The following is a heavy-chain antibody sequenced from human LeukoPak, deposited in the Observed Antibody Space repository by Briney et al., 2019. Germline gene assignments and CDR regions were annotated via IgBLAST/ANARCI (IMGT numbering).Heavy chain of an antibody. V-gene: IGHV3-48*04. J-gene: IGHJ4*02. CDR1: GFTFTTHN. CDR3: ARDSGYYYDSSGYYGFDY. Sequence: PGGSLRLSCAASGFTFTTHNMDWVRQAPGKGLEWVSYISSSGSTIYYADSVKGRFTISRDNAKNSLYLQMNSLRAEDTAVYYCARDSGYYYDSSGYYGFDYWGQGTLVTVSS. CDR2: ISSSGSTI. D-gene: IGHD3-22*01.